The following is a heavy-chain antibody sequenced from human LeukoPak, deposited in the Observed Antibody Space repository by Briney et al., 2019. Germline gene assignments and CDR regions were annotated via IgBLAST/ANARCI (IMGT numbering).Heavy chain of an antibody. CDR2: INHSGST. D-gene: IGHD3-9*01. Sequence: SETLSLTCTVSGYSISSGYYWGWIRQPPGKGLEWIGSINHSGSTYHNPSLKSRVTISVDTSKNQFSLKLSSVTAADTAVYYCARDLYYDILTGYFGVDAFDSWGQGTMVTVSS. CDR1: GYSISSGYY. CDR3: ARDLYYDILTGYFGVDAFDS. V-gene: IGHV4-38-2*02. J-gene: IGHJ3*02.